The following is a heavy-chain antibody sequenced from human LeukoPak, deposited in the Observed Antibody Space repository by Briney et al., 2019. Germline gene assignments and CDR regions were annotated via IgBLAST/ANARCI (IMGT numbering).Heavy chain of an antibody. CDR2: IKQDGSEK. CDR1: GFTFSSYW. D-gene: IGHD3-10*01. CDR3: AREGHTYGSDY. Sequence: GGSLRLSCAASGFTFSSYWMSWVRQAPGKGLEWVANIKQDGSEKYYVDSVKGRFTISRDNGKKTLYLQMNSLRAEDTGMYYCAREGHTYGSDYWGQGTLVTVSS. J-gene: IGHJ4*02. V-gene: IGHV3-7*01.